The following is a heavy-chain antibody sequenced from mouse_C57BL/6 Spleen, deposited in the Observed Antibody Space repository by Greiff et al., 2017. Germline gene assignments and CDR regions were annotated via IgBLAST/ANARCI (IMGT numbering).Heavy chain of an antibody. CDR3: ARGGTWYFDV. V-gene: IGHV14-2*01. J-gene: IGHJ1*03. CDR1: GFNIKVYY. CDR2: IDPEGGET. D-gene: IGHD3-3*01. Sequence: VQLQQSGAELVKPGASVKLSCTASGFNIKVYYMHWVKQRTEQGLEWIGRIDPEGGETKYAPKFQGKATITADTSSNTAYLQLSSLTSEDTAVYYCARGGTWYFDVWGTGTTVTVSS.